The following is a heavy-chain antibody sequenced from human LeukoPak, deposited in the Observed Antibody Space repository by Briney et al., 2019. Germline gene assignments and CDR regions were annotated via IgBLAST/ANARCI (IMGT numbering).Heavy chain of an antibody. V-gene: IGHV4-61*01. CDR3: ARSPSGYRFDS. J-gene: IGHJ4*02. D-gene: IGHD3-22*01. CDR1: GGYVNRGTFF. Sequence: SETLSLTCAVSGGYVNRGTFFWTWIRKPPGKGLEWIGYISNSGSTNYHPSLKSRVTISSDTSKTQFTLKLTSVSAADTAVYYCARSPSGYRFDSWGQGTLVTVSS. CDR2: ISNSGST.